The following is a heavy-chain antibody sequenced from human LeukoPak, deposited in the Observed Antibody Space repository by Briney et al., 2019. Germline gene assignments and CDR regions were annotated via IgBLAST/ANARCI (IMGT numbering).Heavy chain of an antibody. CDR2: IIPIFGTA. J-gene: IGHJ4*02. CDR1: GGTFSSYA. V-gene: IGHV1-69*05. CDR3: ALHPGSRPPFPSGDY. D-gene: IGHD1-14*01. Sequence: ASVKVSCKPSGGTFSSYAISWVRQAPGQGLEWMGGIIPIFGTAKYAQKFRGSVTITTGESTSTAYMELSSLRSEDTAVYYCALHPGSRPPFPSGDYWGQGTLVTVSS.